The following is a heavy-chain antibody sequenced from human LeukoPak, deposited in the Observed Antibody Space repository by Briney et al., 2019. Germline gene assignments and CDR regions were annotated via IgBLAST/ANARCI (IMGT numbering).Heavy chain of an antibody. CDR2: MNPNSGNT. D-gene: IGHD3-10*01. Sequence: ASVKVSCKASGYTFTSYDINCVRQATGQGLEWMGWMNPNSGNTGYAQKFQGRVTMTRNTSISTAYMELSSLRSEDTAVYYCARWVRGASRPYYYYYYMDVWGKGTTVTVSS. CDR1: GYTFTSYD. J-gene: IGHJ6*03. V-gene: IGHV1-8*01. CDR3: ARWVRGASRPYYYYYYMDV.